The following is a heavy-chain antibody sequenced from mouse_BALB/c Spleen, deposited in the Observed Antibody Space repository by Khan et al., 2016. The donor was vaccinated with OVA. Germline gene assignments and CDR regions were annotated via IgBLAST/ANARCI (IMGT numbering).Heavy chain of an antibody. CDR2: INSDGSAI. J-gene: IGHJ1*01. CDR1: GFTFSGFW. Sequence: EVQLLETGGGLVQPGGSRGLSCEGSGFTFSGFWMSWVRQTPGKTLEWIGDINSDGSAINYAPSIKDRFTIFRDNDKSTLYLQMSNVRSEDTATYFCMRYDGYYWSFDVWGAGTTVTVSS. V-gene: IGHV11-2*02. CDR3: MRYDGYYWSFDV. D-gene: IGHD2-3*01.